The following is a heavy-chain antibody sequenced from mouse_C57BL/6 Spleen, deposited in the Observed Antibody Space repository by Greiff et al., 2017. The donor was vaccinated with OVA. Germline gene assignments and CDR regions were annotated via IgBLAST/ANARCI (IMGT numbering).Heavy chain of an antibody. CDR1: GYTFTSYW. CDR3: ARSATGYAMDY. CDR2: IYPSDSET. Sequence: QVQLKQPGAELVRPGSSVKLSCKASGYTFTSYWMDWVKQRPGQGLEWIGNIYPSDSETHYNQKFKDKATLTVDKSSSTAYMQLSSLTSEDSAVYYCARSATGYAMDYWGQGTSVTVSS. V-gene: IGHV1-61*01. J-gene: IGHJ4*01.